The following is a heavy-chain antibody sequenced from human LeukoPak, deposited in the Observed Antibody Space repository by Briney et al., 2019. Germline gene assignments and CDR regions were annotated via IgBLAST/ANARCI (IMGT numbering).Heavy chain of an antibody. D-gene: IGHD4-17*01. CDR2: MNPNSGNT. CDR1: GYTFTSYD. Sequence: ASVKVSCKASGYTFTSYDINWVRQATGQGLEWIGWMNPNSGNTGYAQKFQGRVTMTRNTSISTAYMELSSLRSEDTAVYYCVVYGDYPRNFDYWGQGTLVTVSS. CDR3: VVYGDYPRNFDY. V-gene: IGHV1-8*01. J-gene: IGHJ4*02.